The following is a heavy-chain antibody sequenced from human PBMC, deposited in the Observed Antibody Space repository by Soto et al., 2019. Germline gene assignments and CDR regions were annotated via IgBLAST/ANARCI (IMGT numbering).Heavy chain of an antibody. CDR1: GDSVSSNSVA. Sequence: SQTLSLTCAISGDSVSSNSVAWNWIRQSPSRGLEWLGRTYYRSKWYNEYAESVKSRITINPDTSKNQFSLQLNSVTPEDTAVYFCARATYGSGRIDPWGQGTLVTVSS. D-gene: IGHD6-19*01. V-gene: IGHV6-1*01. J-gene: IGHJ5*02. CDR2: TYYRSKWYN. CDR3: ARATYGSGRIDP.